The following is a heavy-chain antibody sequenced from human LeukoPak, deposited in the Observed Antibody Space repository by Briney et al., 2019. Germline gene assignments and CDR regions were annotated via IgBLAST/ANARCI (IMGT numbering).Heavy chain of an antibody. Sequence: SVKVSCKASGGTFSSYAISWVRQAPGQGLEWMGGNIPIFGTANYAQKFQGRVTMTEDTSTDTAYMELSSLRSEDTAVYYCATYYYDSSGYHWHFDYWGQGTLVTVSS. J-gene: IGHJ4*02. CDR1: GGTFSSYA. V-gene: IGHV1-69*06. D-gene: IGHD3-22*01. CDR2: NIPIFGTA. CDR3: ATYYYDSSGYHWHFDY.